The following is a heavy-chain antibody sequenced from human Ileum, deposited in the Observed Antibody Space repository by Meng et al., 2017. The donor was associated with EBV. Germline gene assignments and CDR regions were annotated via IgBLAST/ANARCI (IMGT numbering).Heavy chain of an antibody. Sequence: QVRRQESGPGLVKPSQTLSLTCTVSGGSISSSNYYWSWIRQPPGKGLEWSGHIYNSGSTYYNPSLKSRITISVDTSKNQFSLKLSSVTAADTAVYYCARGQKGYFDLWGRGTLVTVSS. V-gene: IGHV4-30-4*01. CDR3: ARGQKGYFDL. CDR2: IYNSGST. J-gene: IGHJ2*01. CDR1: GGSISSSNYY.